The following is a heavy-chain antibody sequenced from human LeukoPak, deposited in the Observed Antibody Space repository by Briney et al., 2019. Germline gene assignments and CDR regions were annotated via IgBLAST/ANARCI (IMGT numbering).Heavy chain of an antibody. CDR1: GGSISSYY. D-gene: IGHD2-15*01. V-gene: IGHV4-59*01. CDR2: IYYSGST. Sequence: SETLSLTCTVSGGSISSYYWSWIRQPPGKGLEWIGYIYYSGSTNYNPSLKSRVTISVDTSKNQFSLKLSSVTAADKAVYYCARVKDTPYYYYGMDVWGQGTTVTVSS. CDR3: ARVKDTPYYYYGMDV. J-gene: IGHJ6*02.